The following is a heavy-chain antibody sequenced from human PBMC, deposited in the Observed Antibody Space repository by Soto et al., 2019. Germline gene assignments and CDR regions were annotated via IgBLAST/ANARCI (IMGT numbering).Heavy chain of an antibody. CDR3: ARQEKYYDFWSGSYYYYMDV. Sequence: QVQLVESGGGVVQPGRSLRLSCAASGFTFSSYGMHWVRQAPGKGLEWVAVIWYDGSNKYYADSVKGRFTISGDNSKNTLYLQMNSLRAEDTAVYYCARQEKYYDFWSGSYYYYMDVWGKGTTVTVSS. CDR1: GFTFSSYG. D-gene: IGHD3-3*01. J-gene: IGHJ6*03. CDR2: IWYDGSNK. V-gene: IGHV3-33*01.